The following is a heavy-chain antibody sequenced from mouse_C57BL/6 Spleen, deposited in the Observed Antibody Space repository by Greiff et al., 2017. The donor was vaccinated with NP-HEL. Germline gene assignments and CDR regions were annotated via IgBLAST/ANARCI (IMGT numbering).Heavy chain of an antibody. D-gene: IGHD1-1*01. CDR1: GYTFTDYY. J-gene: IGHJ4*01. CDR3: ARPHYGVGYYAMDY. V-gene: IGHV1-19*01. CDR2: INPYNGGT. Sequence: EVQLQQSGPVLVKPGASVKMSCKASGYTFTDYYMNWVKQSHGKSLEWIGVINPYNGGTSYNQKFKGKATLTVDKSSSTAYMELNSLTSEDSAVYYGARPHYGVGYYAMDYWGQGTSVTVSS.